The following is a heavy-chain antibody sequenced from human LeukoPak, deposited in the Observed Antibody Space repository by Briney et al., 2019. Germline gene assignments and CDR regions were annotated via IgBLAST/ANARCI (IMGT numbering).Heavy chain of an antibody. J-gene: IGHJ4*02. V-gene: IGHV1-69*13. Sequence: ASVKVSCKSSGGTFSSNGISWLRQAPGQDLEWMGGIIPIFGTTDYAQKFQGRVTITADEARSTAYMELSSLTFDDTAVYYCCRDLLPMTVFGVVNDWGQGTLVTVSS. CDR1: GGTFSSNG. CDR2: IIPIFGTT. D-gene: IGHD3-3*01. CDR3: CRDLLPMTVFGVVND.